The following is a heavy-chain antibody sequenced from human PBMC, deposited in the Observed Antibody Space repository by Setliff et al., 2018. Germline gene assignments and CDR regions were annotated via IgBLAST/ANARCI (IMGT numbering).Heavy chain of an antibody. CDR3: ARAGVDDILTGYSPPYYFDY. Sequence: SETLSLTCTVSGGSISSHYWSWIRQPPGKGLEWIGYIYYSGSTNYNPSLKSRVTISVDTSKNQFSLKLSSVTAADTAVYYCARAGVDDILTGYSPPYYFDYWGQGTLVTVSS. D-gene: IGHD3-9*01. J-gene: IGHJ4*02. CDR1: GGSISSHY. V-gene: IGHV4-59*11. CDR2: IYYSGST.